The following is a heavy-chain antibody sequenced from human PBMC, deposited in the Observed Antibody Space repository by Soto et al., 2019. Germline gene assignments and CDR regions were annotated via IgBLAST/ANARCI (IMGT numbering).Heavy chain of an antibody. D-gene: IGHD4-4*01. CDR1: GGSFSGYY. Sequence: SSETLSLTCAVYGGSFSGYYWSWIRQPPGKGLEWIGEINHSGSTNYNPSLKSRVTISVDTSKNQFSLKLSSVTAADTAVYYCASNGRYSNYYYMDVWGKGTTVTVSS. CDR2: INHSGST. V-gene: IGHV4-34*01. CDR3: ASNGRYSNYYYMDV. J-gene: IGHJ6*03.